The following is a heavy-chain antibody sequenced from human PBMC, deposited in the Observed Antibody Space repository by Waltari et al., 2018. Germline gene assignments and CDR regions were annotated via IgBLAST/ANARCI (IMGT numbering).Heavy chain of an antibody. J-gene: IGHJ1*01. Sequence: QVQLVQSGAEVKKPGSSVRVSCKASGGIFSDYTITWVRQAPGQGLEWVGGIIPVLGVPDYAQKFQGRVTITADKSTSTAYMELSSLRSEDTALYYCARDVPLQHWGQGTLVTVSS. CDR1: GGIFSDYT. V-gene: IGHV1-69*10. CDR2: IIPVLGVP. D-gene: IGHD6-6*01. CDR3: ARDVPLQH.